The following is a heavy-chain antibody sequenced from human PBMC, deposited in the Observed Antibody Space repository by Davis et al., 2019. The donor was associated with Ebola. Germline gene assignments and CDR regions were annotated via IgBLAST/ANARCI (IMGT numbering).Heavy chain of an antibody. J-gene: IGHJ4*02. V-gene: IGHV1-69*05. CDR1: GGTFSSYA. CDR3: ARGLLRWLRPPQDIDY. CDR2: IIPIFGTA. Sequence: AASVKVSCKASGGTFSSYAISWVRQAPGQGLEWMGGIIPIFGTANYAQKFQGRVTMTRNTSISTAYMELSSLRAEDTAVYYCARGLLRWLRPPQDIDYWGQGTLVTVSS. D-gene: IGHD5-12*01.